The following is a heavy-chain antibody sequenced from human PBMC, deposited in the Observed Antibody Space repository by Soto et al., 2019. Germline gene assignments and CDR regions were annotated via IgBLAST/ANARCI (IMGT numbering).Heavy chain of an antibody. CDR2: VTWNSGEI. V-gene: IGHV3-9*01. CDR3: AKGAPAAMAAFEM. J-gene: IGHJ3*02. D-gene: IGHD2-2*01. Sequence: EVQLVEFGGDLVQPGGSLRLSCTASGFAFENDAMYWVRQAPGKGLEWVSGVTWNSGEIDYADSVKGRFTISRDNATNSLYLQMNNLRVEDTALDYCAKGAPAAMAAFEMWGQGTMVTVSS. CDR1: GFAFENDA.